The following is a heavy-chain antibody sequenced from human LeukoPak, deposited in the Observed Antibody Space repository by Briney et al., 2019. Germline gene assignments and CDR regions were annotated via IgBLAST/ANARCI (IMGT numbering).Heavy chain of an antibody. CDR3: GRKADCRGGSCPTGAFDI. V-gene: IGHV4-4*02. CDR1: GGSISSSNW. J-gene: IGHJ3*02. Sequence: SETLSLTCVVSGGSISSSNWWSWVRQPPGKGLEWTGEIYHSGSRNCNPSLKSRLTISVDTSKNQFSLKLSSVTAADTAVYYCGRKADCRGGSCPTGAFDIWGQGTMVSVSS. D-gene: IGHD2-15*01. CDR2: IYHSGSR.